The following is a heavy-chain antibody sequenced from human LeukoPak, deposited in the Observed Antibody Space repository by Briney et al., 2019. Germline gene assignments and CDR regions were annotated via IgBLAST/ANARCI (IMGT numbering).Heavy chain of an antibody. V-gene: IGHV1-18*01. Sequence: ASVKVSCKASGYTFTSYGISWVRQAPGQGLEWMGWISAYNGNTNYAQKLQGRVTMTTDTSTSTAYMGLRSLRSDDTAVYYCARGAGTGYYYYYYGMDVWGQGTTVTVSS. CDR2: ISAYNGNT. D-gene: IGHD6-19*01. J-gene: IGHJ6*02. CDR3: ARGAGTGYYYYYYGMDV. CDR1: GYTFTSYG.